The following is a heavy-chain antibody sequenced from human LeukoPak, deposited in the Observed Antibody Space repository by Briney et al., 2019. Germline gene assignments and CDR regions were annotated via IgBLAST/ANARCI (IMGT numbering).Heavy chain of an antibody. CDR1: GFTFSDYH. D-gene: IGHD2-2*01. CDR3: ARVGYCSSTSCYERDYYYGMDV. CDR2: ISSSSSYT. J-gene: IGHJ6*04. Sequence: PGGSLRLSCAASGFTFSDYHMSWIRQAPGKGLEWVSYISSSSSYTNYADSVKGRFTISRDNAKNSLYLQMNSLRAEDTAVYYCARVGYCSSTSCYERDYYYGMDVWGKGTTVTVSS. V-gene: IGHV3-11*06.